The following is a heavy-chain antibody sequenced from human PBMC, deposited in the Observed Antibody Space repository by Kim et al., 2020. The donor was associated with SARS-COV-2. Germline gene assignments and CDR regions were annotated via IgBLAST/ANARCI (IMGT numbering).Heavy chain of an antibody. J-gene: IGHJ2*01. CDR2: IYYSGSA. CDR3: ARHVRNWYFDL. CDR1: GCSITSSCYY. Sequence: SETLSLTCTVSGCSITSSCYYWAWLRQPPGKGLECIGNIYYSGSAYYNTSLKSRVTISVDTSKNQFSLKLTSVTAADTAVYYCARHVRNWYFDLWGRGTRVTVSS. V-gene: IGHV4-39*01.